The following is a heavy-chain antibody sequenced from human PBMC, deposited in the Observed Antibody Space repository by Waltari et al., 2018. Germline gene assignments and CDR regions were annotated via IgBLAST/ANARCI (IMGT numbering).Heavy chain of an antibody. J-gene: IGHJ6*02. Sequence: EVQLVESGGGLVQPGGSLSLSCAASGFSFSSLWTPLVRQTPGKGLEWVANIKQDGSEQNYVDSVKGRFTISRDNANNSLHLQMHSLRAEDTAVYSCARESSSFSNYISYGMDVWGQGTTVTVAS. CDR2: IKQDGSEQ. CDR1: GFSFSSLW. CDR3: ARESSSFSNYISYGMDV. V-gene: IGHV3-7*01. D-gene: IGHD4-4*01.